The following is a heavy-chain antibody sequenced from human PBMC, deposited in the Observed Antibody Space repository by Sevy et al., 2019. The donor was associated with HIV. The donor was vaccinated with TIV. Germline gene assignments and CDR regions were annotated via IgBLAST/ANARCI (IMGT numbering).Heavy chain of an antibody. CDR1: GFTFRSYS. J-gene: IGHJ6*02. Sequence: GGSLRLSCAASGFTFRSYSMNWVRQAPGKGLEWISSISTESTYIDYADSLKGRFTISRDNDKNSLFLQMNSLRAEDTAVYYCARINCTNGVCFQGYYYYAMDVWGQGTTVTVSS. CDR3: ARINCTNGVCFQGYYYYAMDV. V-gene: IGHV3-21*01. CDR2: ISTESTYI. D-gene: IGHD2-8*01.